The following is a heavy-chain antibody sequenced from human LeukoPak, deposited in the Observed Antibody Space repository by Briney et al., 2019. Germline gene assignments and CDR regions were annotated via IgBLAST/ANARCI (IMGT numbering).Heavy chain of an antibody. V-gene: IGHV3-15*04. CDR1: GFTLSKAW. CDR2: AESKTDGGTT. D-gene: IGHD3-10*01. CDR3: TTELWFGELLLGY. J-gene: IGHJ4*02. Sequence: GGSLRLSCAASGFTLSKAWMSWVRQAPGKGLEWIGRAESKTDGGTTEFAAPVKGRFTISRDDSKNKLYLQMNSLKTDDTAVYYCTTELWFGELLLGYWGQGALVTVSS.